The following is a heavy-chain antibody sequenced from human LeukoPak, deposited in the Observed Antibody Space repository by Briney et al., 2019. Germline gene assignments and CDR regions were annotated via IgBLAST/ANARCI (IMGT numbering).Heavy chain of an antibody. CDR2: INPNSGVT. V-gene: IGHV1-2*02. CDR1: GYTFTGYY. Sequence: ASVKVSCKASGYTFTGYYLHWMRQAPGQGLEWMGWINPNSGVTNYAQKFQGRVTMTGDTSIYTASMGLRSLRSDDTAVYYCTRVRPYCGGECFDYWGQGTLVTVSS. D-gene: IGHD2-21*01. J-gene: IGHJ4*02. CDR3: TRVRPYCGGECFDY.